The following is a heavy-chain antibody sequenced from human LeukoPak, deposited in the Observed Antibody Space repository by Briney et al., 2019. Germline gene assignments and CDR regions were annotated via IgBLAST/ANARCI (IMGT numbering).Heavy chain of an antibody. CDR1: GASVTSGGFY. Sequence: KPLETLSLTCSVSGASVTSGGFYWGWLRQTPGKGPEWIATVYYTGNTYYNPSRKRRLTISIATSKTQFSLRLTSVTTTDTATYHCARHSGSGSLSRPFDTWGRGTLVTVSS. CDR3: ARHSGSGSLSRPFDT. V-gene: IGHV4-39*01. D-gene: IGHD3-10*01. CDR2: VYYTGNT. J-gene: IGHJ5*02.